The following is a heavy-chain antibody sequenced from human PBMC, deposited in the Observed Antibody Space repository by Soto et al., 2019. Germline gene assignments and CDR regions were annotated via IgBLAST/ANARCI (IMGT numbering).Heavy chain of an antibody. D-gene: IGHD2-2*01. CDR1: GGSISSYY. Sequence: QVQLQESGPGLVKPSETLSLTYTVSGGSISSYYWSWIRQPAGKGLEWIGRIYTSGSTNYNPSLKSRVTMSVDTSKNQFSLKLSSVTAADTAVYYCARDGRGIVVVPAAMTLYYGMDVWGQGTTVTVSS. CDR3: ARDGRGIVVVPAAMTLYYGMDV. V-gene: IGHV4-4*07. CDR2: IYTSGST. J-gene: IGHJ6*02.